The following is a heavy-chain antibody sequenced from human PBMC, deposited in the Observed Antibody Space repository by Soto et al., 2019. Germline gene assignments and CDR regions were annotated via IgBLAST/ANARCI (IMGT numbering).Heavy chain of an antibody. CDR2: MHPINGAT. CDR1: GYDFTAYA. V-gene: IGHV1-8*02. CDR3: GRGPSPRAPAGGTPYYYAMDV. Sequence: ASVKVSCKASGYDFTAYAINWVRQASGQGLEWMGWMHPINGATGSARRFQGRVSMTRNTATATAYLELTSLRSDGSAVYFCGRGPSPRAPAGGTPYYYAMDVWGQGTTVTVSS. D-gene: IGHD2-2*01. J-gene: IGHJ6*02.